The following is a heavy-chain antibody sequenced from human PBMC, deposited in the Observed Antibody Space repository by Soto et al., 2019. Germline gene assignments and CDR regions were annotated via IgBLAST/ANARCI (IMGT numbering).Heavy chain of an antibody. Sequence: GASVKVSCKASGGTFSSYAISWVRLAPGQGREWMGGIIPIFDTANYAQKFQGRVTITADESTSTAYMELSSLRSEDTAAYYCARHDCISSSCYYYFYYGMDVWGQGTTVTVSS. D-gene: IGHD2-2*01. V-gene: IGHV1-69*13. CDR3: ARHDCISSSCYYYFYYGMDV. CDR2: IIPIFDTA. CDR1: GGTFSSYA. J-gene: IGHJ6*02.